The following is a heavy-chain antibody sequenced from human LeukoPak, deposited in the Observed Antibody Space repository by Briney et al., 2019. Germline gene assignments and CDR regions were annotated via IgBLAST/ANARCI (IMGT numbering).Heavy chain of an antibody. CDR3: ARGGFEVVILLYFDY. CDR1: GFTFSSYW. J-gene: IGHJ4*02. Sequence: GGSLRLSCAASGFTFSSYWMSWVRQAPGKGLEWVANIKQDGSEKHYVDSVKGRFTISRDNAKNSLYLQMNSLRAEDTAVYYGARGGFEVVILLYFDYWGQGTLVTVSS. D-gene: IGHD3-3*01. CDR2: IKQDGSEK. V-gene: IGHV3-7*01.